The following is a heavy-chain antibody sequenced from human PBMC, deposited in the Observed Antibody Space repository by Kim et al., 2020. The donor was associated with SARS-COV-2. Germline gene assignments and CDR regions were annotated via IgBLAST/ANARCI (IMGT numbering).Heavy chain of an antibody. CDR1: GGSVSSGSYY. Sequence: SETLSLTCTVSGGSVSSGSYYWSWIRQPPGKGLEWIGYIYYSGSTNYNPSLKSRVTISVDTSKNQFSLKLSSVTAADTAVYYCAREISPGYYNDRDANAAGPKWFDPWGQGTLVTVSS. V-gene: IGHV4-61*01. J-gene: IGHJ5*02. CDR3: AREISPGYYNDRDANAAGPKWFDP. CDR2: IYYSGST. D-gene: IGHD1-26*01.